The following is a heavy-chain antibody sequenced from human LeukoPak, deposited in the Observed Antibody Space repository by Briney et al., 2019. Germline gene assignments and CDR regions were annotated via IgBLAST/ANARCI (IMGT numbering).Heavy chain of an antibody. CDR1: GFTFSNSW. Sequence: GGSLRLSCVASGFTFSNSWMHWVRQAPGKGLVWVSRINPDGTITNYADSVKGRFTISRDNAKSTLYLQMNSLRAEDTAVYYCVRALVGSTVCWGQGTLVTVSS. CDR3: VRALVGSTVC. D-gene: IGHD1-26*01. V-gene: IGHV3-74*01. J-gene: IGHJ4*02. CDR2: INPDGTIT.